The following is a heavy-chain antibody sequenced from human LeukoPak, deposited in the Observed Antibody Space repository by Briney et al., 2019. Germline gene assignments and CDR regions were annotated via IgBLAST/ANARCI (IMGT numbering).Heavy chain of an antibody. V-gene: IGHV4-59*01. D-gene: IGHD1-1*01. Sequence: SETLSLTCTVSGGSISSYYWSWIRQPPGKGLEWIGYIYYSGSTNYNPSLKRRVTISVDTSKNQFSLKLSSVTATDTAEYYCAGEGTGSYNWGQGNLVTVSS. J-gene: IGHJ4*02. CDR3: AGEGTGSYN. CDR2: IYYSGST. CDR1: GGSISSYY.